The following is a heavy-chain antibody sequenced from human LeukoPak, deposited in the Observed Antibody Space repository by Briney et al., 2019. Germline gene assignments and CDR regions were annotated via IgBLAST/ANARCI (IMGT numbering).Heavy chain of an antibody. J-gene: IGHJ3*02. Sequence: MPGGSLRLSCAASGFTFSSYAMSWVRQPPGKGLEWIGEINHSGSTNYNPSLKSRVTISVDTSKNQFSLKLSSVTAADTAVYYCAKGLRYLSFNDAFDIWGQGTMVTVSS. CDR1: GFTFSSYA. V-gene: IGHV4-34*01. CDR3: AKGLRYLSFNDAFDI. D-gene: IGHD3-9*01. CDR2: INHSGST.